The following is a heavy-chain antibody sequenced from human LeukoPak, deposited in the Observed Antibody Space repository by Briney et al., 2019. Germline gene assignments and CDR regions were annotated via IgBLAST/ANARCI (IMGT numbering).Heavy chain of an antibody. J-gene: IGHJ4*02. CDR3: ARGEMACGNTTCYSSRLVF. V-gene: IGHV1-69*13. D-gene: IGHD2-2*01. CDR2: IIPIFGTP. CDR1: GDTFISYA. Sequence: GASVKVSCKASGDTFISYAMAWVRQAPGQGLEWMGGIIPIFGTPNYAQKFQGRVTITADESTSTAYMELSSLRSEDTAVYYCARGEMACGNTTCYSSRLVFWGQGTLVTVSS.